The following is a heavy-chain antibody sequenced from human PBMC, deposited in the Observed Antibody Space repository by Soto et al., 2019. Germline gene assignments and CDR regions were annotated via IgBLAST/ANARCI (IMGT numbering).Heavy chain of an antibody. V-gene: IGHV4-30-2*01. CDR2: IYHSGST. CDR3: ARDASTYYYDSSGYYHTHYYYGMDV. D-gene: IGHD3-22*01. CDR1: GGSISSGGYS. J-gene: IGHJ6*02. Sequence: SDTLSLTCAVSGGSISSGGYSWSWIRQPPGKGLEWIGYIYHSGSTYYNPYLKSRVTISVDRSKNQFSLKLSSVTAADTAVYYCARDASTYYYDSSGYYHTHYYYGMDVWGQGTTVTVSS.